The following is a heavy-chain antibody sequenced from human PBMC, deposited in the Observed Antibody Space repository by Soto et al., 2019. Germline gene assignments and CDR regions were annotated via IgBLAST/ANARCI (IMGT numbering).Heavy chain of an antibody. D-gene: IGHD2-2*03. Sequence: QVQLEESGGGLVKPGGSLRLSCAASGFTFSDYYMSWIRQTPGKGLEWLSYISGNTIYTNYADSVKGRFTVSRDNAKTSLYLQMNSLRAEDTAVYYCARLDVEYYGVDVWGQGTTVTVSS. CDR1: GFTFSDYY. CDR3: ARLDVEYYGVDV. V-gene: IGHV3-11*05. J-gene: IGHJ6*02. CDR2: ISGNTIYT.